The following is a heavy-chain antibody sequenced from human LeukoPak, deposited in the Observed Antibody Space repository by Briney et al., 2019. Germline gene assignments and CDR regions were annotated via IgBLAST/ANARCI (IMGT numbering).Heavy chain of an antibody. J-gene: IGHJ4*02. V-gene: IGHV3-7*01. CDR3: ARGSGYEWFDY. Sequence: PGGSLRLSCAASGFTFSSYWTSWVRQAPGKGLEWVANIKQDGSEKYYVDSVKGRFTISRDNAKNSLYLQMNSLRAEDTAVYYCARGSGYEWFDYWGQGTLVTVSS. CDR1: GFTFSSYW. D-gene: IGHD5-12*01. CDR2: IKQDGSEK.